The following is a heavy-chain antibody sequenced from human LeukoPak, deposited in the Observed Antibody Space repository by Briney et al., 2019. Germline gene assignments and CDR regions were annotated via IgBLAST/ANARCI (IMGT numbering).Heavy chain of an antibody. CDR3: AKAFSSGRGY. CDR2: ISDSGATT. D-gene: IGHD6-19*01. CDR1: GFTFSSYA. V-gene: IGHV3-23*01. J-gene: IGHJ4*02. Sequence: GGSLRLSCAASGFTFSSYAMFWVRQAPGKGLEWVSSISDSGATTYYTDSVKGRFTISRDNSKNTLYLQMNSLRADDTAVYYCAKAFSSGRGYWGQGTLVSVSS.